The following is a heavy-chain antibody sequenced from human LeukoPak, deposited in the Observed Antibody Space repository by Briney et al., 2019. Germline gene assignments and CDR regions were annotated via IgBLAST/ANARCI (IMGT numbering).Heavy chain of an antibody. Sequence: PSETLSLTCTVSGGSISSGGYYWSWIRQHPGKGLEWIGYTYYSGSTYYNPSLKSRVTISVDTSKNQFSLKLSSVTAADTAVYYCARLPRLGGYYFDYWGQGTLVTVSS. J-gene: IGHJ4*02. CDR2: TYYSGST. V-gene: IGHV4-31*03. CDR1: GGSISSGGYY. D-gene: IGHD3-16*01. CDR3: ARLPRLGGYYFDY.